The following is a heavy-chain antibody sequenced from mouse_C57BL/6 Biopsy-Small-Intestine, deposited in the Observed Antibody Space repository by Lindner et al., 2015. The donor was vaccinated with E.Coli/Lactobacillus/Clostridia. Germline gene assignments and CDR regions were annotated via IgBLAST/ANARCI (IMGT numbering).Heavy chain of an antibody. CDR3: ARWGLNWHFFDY. J-gene: IGHJ2*01. D-gene: IGHD4-1*02. CDR1: GYTFTNYD. V-gene: IGHV1-85*01. CDR2: IYPGNDNT. Sequence: VQLQESGPELAKPGASVKLSRKASGYTFTNYDINWVIQRPGQGLEWIGWIYPGNDNTKYNEKFKDKATLTVDTSSTTAYMELHSLTSEDSAVYFCARWGLNWHFFDYWGQGTTLTVSS.